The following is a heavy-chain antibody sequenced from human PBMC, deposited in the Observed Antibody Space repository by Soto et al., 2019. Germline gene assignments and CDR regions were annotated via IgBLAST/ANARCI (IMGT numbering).Heavy chain of an antibody. V-gene: IGHV1-8*01. Sequence: VQLVQSGAEVKKPGASVKVSCKASGYTFTSYDINWVRQATGQGLEWMGWMNPNSGNTGYAQKFQGRVTMTRNTSISTAYMELSSLRSEDTAVYYCAREGVVVVAAKYYYYYMDVWGKGTTVTVSS. CDR2: MNPNSGNT. D-gene: IGHD2-15*01. CDR3: AREGVVVVAAKYYYYYMDV. J-gene: IGHJ6*03. CDR1: GYTFTSYD.